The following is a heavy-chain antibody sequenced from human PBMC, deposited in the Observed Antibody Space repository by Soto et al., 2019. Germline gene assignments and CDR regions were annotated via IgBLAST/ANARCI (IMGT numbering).Heavy chain of an antibody. CDR2: IDYNGVT. CDR3: GKVLVGATGHTDSDS. V-gene: IGHV4-39*01. CDR1: GGSIYRSGYY. D-gene: IGHD2-15*01. Sequence: SETLSLTCTVSGGSIYRSGYYWGWIRQPPGRGLEWIGNIDYNGVTYSNPSLKSRVTISRDTSKNQFSLKLTPVTAADTALYYGGKVLVGATGHTDSDSWGPGTLVTVSS. J-gene: IGHJ4*02.